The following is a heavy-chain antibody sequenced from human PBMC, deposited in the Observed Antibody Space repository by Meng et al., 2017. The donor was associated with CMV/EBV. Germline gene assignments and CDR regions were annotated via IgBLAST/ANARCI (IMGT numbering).Heavy chain of an antibody. Sequence: QLPPRYSGPAPGNAAETLSLPCTVSGGSISSSSYYWGCIRQPPGKGLEWIGSIYYSGSTYYNPSLKSRVTISVDTSKNQFSLKLSSVTAAGTAVYYCARYYYDSSGYFDYWGQGTLVTVSS. J-gene: IGHJ4*02. D-gene: IGHD3-22*01. CDR1: GGSISSSSYY. CDR3: ARYYYDSSGYFDY. CDR2: IYYSGST. V-gene: IGHV4-39*07.